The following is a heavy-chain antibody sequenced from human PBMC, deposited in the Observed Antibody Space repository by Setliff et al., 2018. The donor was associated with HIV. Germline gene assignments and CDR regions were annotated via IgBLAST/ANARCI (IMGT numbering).Heavy chain of an antibody. CDR3: ARAARDGYSCDY. V-gene: IGHV4-4*09. Sequence: KTSETLSLTCSVSGDSVSDYYWSWIRQPPGKGLEWIGDISTFRGTNYSPSLQSRVTISVDTSKNQISLKLSSVTAADTAVYYCARAARDGYSCDYWGQGTLVTVSS. CDR2: ISTFRGT. J-gene: IGHJ4*02. CDR1: GDSVSDYY. D-gene: IGHD4-4*01.